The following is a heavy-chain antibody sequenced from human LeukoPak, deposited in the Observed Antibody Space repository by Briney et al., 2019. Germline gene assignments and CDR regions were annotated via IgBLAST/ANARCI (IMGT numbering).Heavy chain of an antibody. D-gene: IGHD5-12*01. Sequence: GGSLRLSCAASGFTFSSYGMSWVRQAPGKGLEWVSAISGSGGSTYYADSVKGRFTISSDNSKNTLYLQMNSLRAEDTAVYYCARDSRPIKVASVWDYWGQGTLVTVSS. J-gene: IGHJ4*02. CDR2: ISGSGGST. CDR1: GFTFSSYG. V-gene: IGHV3-23*01. CDR3: ARDSRPIKVASVWDY.